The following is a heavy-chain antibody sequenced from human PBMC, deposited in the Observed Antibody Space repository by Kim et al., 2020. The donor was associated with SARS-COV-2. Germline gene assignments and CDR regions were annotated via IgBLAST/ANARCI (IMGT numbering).Heavy chain of an antibody. CDR1: GFTFSDHD. J-gene: IGHJ4*02. Sequence: GGSLRLSCAASGFTFSDHDIDWVRQAPGKGLEWVGRSKNRRGSYTTDYSASVKGRFTISRGDSKDFLYLQMSSLKIEDTAVYYCVSPQYGYHFDYWCLGT. CDR2: SKNRRGSYTT. D-gene: IGHD5-12*01. CDR3: VSPQYGYHFDY. V-gene: IGHV3-72*01.